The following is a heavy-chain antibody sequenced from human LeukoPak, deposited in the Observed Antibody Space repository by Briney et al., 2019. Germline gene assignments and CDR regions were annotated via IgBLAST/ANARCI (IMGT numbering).Heavy chain of an antibody. CDR1: GFTFSSYA. D-gene: IGHD2-2*01. J-gene: IGHJ4*02. V-gene: IGHV3-23*01. CDR3: ARGQCSSPSCRYFDY. Sequence: GGSLRLSCAASGFTFSSYAMSWVRQAPGKGLEWVSAISGSGGSTYYADSVKGRFTISRDNSKNTLYLQMNSLRAEDTAVYYCARGQCSSPSCRYFDYWGQGTLVTVSS. CDR2: ISGSGGST.